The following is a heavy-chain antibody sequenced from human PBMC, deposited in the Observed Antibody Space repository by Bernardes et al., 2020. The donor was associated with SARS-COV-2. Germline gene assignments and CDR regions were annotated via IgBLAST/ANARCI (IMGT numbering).Heavy chain of an antibody. CDR1: GAPITYYY. Sequence: SETLSLTCTVSGAPITYYYWSWIRQPPGKGLEWIGYIYHSGSTTYNPSLKSRVSFSVDTSKNQFSLTLNSVTAADTAVYFCARAKEDYDFWISYGMDVWGQGTTVTVSS. V-gene: IGHV4-59*01. CDR2: IYHSGST. J-gene: IGHJ6*02. CDR3: ARAKEDYDFWISYGMDV. D-gene: IGHD3-3*01.